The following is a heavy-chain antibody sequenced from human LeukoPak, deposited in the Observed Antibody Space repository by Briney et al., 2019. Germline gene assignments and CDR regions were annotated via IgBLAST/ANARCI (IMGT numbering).Heavy chain of an antibody. V-gene: IGHV3-48*01. CDR3: AREDSSSWYGWGGYYYYMDV. J-gene: IGHJ6*03. Sequence: PGGSLRLSCAASGFTFSDHYIDWVRQAPGKGLEWVSYISSSSSTIYYADSVKGRITISRDNVKNSLNLHMTSLRAEDTAVYYCAREDSSSWYGWGGYYYYMDVWGKGTTVTVSS. CDR2: ISSSSSTI. CDR1: GFTFSDHY. D-gene: IGHD6-13*01.